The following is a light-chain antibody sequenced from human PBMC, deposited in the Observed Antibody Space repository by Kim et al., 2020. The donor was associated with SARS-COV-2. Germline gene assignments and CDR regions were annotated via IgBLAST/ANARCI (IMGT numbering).Light chain of an antibody. CDR1: SSDISAFNY. CDR2: DVS. J-gene: IGLJ1*01. CDR3: SSYTTANTRL. Sequence: LSNPITCTGTSSDISAFNYVSWLQQHPGRAPKLLIYDVSERPSGISNRFSGSTSGYTASLTISGLQAEDEADYYCSSYTTANTRLFGAGTKVTVL. V-gene: IGLV2-14*03.